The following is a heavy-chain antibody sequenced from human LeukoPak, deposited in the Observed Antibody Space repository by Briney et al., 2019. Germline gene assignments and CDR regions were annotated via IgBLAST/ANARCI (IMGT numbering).Heavy chain of an antibody. V-gene: IGHV1-69*05. CDR1: GYTFTSYG. Sequence: ASVKVSCKASGYTFTSYGISWVRQAPGQGLEWMGRIIPIFGTANYAQKFQGRVTITTDESTSTAYMELSSLRSEDTAVYYCATSHRGVRGVIKPHLDYWGQGTLVTVSS. J-gene: IGHJ4*02. D-gene: IGHD3-10*01. CDR3: ATSHRGVRGVIKPHLDY. CDR2: IIPIFGTA.